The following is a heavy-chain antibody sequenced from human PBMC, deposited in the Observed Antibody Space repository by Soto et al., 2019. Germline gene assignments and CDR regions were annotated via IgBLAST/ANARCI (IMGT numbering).Heavy chain of an antibody. CDR3: ARLGGIAADDAFDI. J-gene: IGHJ3*02. CDR1: GYTFTGYY. D-gene: IGHD6-13*01. V-gene: IGHV1-2*04. Sequence: ASVKVSCKASGYTFTGYYMHWVRQAPGQGLEWMGWTNPNSGGTNYAQKFQGWVTMTRDTSISTAYMELSRLRSDDTAVYYCARLGGIAADDAFDIWGQGTMVTVSS. CDR2: TNPNSGGT.